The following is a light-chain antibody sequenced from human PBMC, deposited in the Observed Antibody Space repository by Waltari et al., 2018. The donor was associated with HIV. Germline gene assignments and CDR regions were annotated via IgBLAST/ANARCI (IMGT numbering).Light chain of an antibody. CDR3: QQLNTYPPDT. CDR2: AAS. Sequence: DIQLPQSPSFLSASSGASVTITYQASEDINEFLAWYQQKPGVAPKPLIYAASTLEDEVPSRFSGSGSGTEFTLTISSLQHEDFATYFCQQLNTYPPDTFGPGTKLEI. V-gene: IGKV1-9*01. J-gene: IGKJ2*01. CDR1: EDINEF.